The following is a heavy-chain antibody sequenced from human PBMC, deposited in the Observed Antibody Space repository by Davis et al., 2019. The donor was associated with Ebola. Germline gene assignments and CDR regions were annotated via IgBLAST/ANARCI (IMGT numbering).Heavy chain of an antibody. V-gene: IGHV1-69*10. CDR3: ARGIEDFGVVIEDVAFDI. J-gene: IGHJ3*02. D-gene: IGHD3-3*01. CDR1: GGTFSSYA. Sequence: AASVKVSCKASGGTFSSYAISWVRQAPGQGLEWMGGIIPILGIANYAQKFQGRVTITADKSTSTAYMELSSLRSEDTAVYYCARGIEDFGVVIEDVAFDIWGQGTMVTVSS. CDR2: IIPILGIA.